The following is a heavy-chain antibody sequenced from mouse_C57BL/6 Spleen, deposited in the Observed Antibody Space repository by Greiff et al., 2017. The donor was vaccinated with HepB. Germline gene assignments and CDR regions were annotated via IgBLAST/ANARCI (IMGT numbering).Heavy chain of an antibody. CDR3: ARWGGGSSPDYFDY. CDR2: IDPSDSYT. CDR1: GYTFTSYW. D-gene: IGHD1-1*01. J-gene: IGHJ2*01. V-gene: IGHV1-69*01. Sequence: VQLQQPGAELVMPGASVKLSCKASGYTFTSYWMHWVKQRPGQGLEWIGEIDPSDSYTNYNQKFKGKSTLTVEKSSSTAYMQLSSLTSEDSAVYYCARWGGGSSPDYFDYWGQGTTLTVSS.